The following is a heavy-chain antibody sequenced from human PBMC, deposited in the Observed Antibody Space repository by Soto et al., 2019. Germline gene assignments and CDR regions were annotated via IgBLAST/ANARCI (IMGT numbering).Heavy chain of an antibody. CDR3: ARGFWSGSIDY. CDR2: ISAYNGNT. Sequence: ASVKVSCEASGYSFTNFHIHWVRQAPGQGLEWMGWISAYNGNTNYAQKLQGRVTMTTDTSTSTAYMELRSLRSDDTAVYYCARGFWSGSIDYWGQGTLVTVSS. V-gene: IGHV1-18*01. CDR1: GYSFTNFH. D-gene: IGHD3-3*01. J-gene: IGHJ4*02.